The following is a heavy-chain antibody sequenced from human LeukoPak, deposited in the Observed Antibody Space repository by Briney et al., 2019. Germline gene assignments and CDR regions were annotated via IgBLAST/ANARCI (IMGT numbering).Heavy chain of an antibody. J-gene: IGHJ5*02. D-gene: IGHD4-17*01. V-gene: IGHV4-30-2*01. CDR2: IYHSGST. CDR1: GGSISSGGYS. Sequence: SQTLSLTCAVSGGSISSGGYSWRWIRQPPGKGLEWIGYIYHSGSTYYNPSLKSRVTISVDRSKNQFSLKLSSVTAADTAVYYCARVGYGHNWFDPWGQGTLVTVSS. CDR3: ARVGYGHNWFDP.